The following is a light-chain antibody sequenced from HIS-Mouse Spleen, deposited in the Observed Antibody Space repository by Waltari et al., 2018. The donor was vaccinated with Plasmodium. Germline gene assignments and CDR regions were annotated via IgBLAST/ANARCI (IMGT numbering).Light chain of an antibody. Sequence: NFMLTQPHSVSESPGKTVTISCTGSSGSIASNYVQWYQRHSGSASTTVIYEDNQRPSVVPDRFSGAIDSSSNAASRTISGLKTEDEADYYCQSYDSSNVVFGGGTKLTVL. CDR1: SGSIASNY. J-gene: IGLJ2*01. CDR3: QSYDSSNVV. CDR2: EDN. V-gene: IGLV6-57*02.